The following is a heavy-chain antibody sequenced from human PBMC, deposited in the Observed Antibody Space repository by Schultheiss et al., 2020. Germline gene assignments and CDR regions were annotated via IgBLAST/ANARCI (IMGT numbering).Heavy chain of an antibody. CDR1: GFTFDDYA. CDR2: ISWNSGSI. D-gene: IGHD2-2*01. V-gene: IGHV3-9*01. Sequence: GGSLRLSCAASGFTFDDYAMHWVRQAPGKGLEWVSGISWNSGSIGYADSVKGRFTISRDNAKNSLYLQMNSLRAEDTALYYCAKAGEGKGDQIDYWGQGTLVTVSS. J-gene: IGHJ4*02. CDR3: AKAGEGKGDQIDY.